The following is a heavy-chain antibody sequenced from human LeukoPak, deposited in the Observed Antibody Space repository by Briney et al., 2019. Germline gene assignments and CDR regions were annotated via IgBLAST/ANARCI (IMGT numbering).Heavy chain of an antibody. D-gene: IGHD3-10*01. CDR2: ISAYNGNT. Sequence: ASVKVSCKASGYTFTSYGISWVRHAPGQGLEWMGWISAYNGNTNYAQKLQGRVTMTTDTSTSTAYMELRSLRSDDTAVYYCARDFPAYYYGSGSSFDYWGQGTLVTVSS. V-gene: IGHV1-18*01. J-gene: IGHJ4*02. CDR3: ARDFPAYYYGSGSSFDY. CDR1: GYTFTSYG.